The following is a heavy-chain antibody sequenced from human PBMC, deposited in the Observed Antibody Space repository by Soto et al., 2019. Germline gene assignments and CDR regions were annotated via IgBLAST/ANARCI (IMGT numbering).Heavy chain of an antibody. V-gene: IGHV4-34*01. CDR3: ARGRVTYDYVWGSYRPYYYGMDV. CDR1: GGSFSGYY. Sequence: SETLSLTCAVYGGSFSGYYWSWIRQPPGKGLEWIGEINHSGSTNYNPSLKSRVTISVDTSKNQFSLKLSSVTAADTAVYYCARGRVTYDYVWGSYRPYYYGMDVWGQGTTVTVSS. J-gene: IGHJ6*02. CDR2: INHSGST. D-gene: IGHD3-16*02.